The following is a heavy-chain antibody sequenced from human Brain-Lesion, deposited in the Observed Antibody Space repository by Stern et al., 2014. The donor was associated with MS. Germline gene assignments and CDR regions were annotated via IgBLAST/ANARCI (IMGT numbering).Heavy chain of an antibody. Sequence: QVQLVQSGPGLVKPSQTLSLTCTVSGDSISGGGYYWSWIRQHPGKGLEWIGHIYSSGNTYYNPSLKSRVTMSVDTSNNQFSLRLRSVTAADTAVYYCARRATYNEWKQIGGGWFDPWGQGTLVTVSS. CDR3: ARRATYNEWKQIGGGWFDP. CDR1: GDSISGGGYY. J-gene: IGHJ5*02. V-gene: IGHV4-31*03. D-gene: IGHD5-18*01. CDR2: IYSSGNT.